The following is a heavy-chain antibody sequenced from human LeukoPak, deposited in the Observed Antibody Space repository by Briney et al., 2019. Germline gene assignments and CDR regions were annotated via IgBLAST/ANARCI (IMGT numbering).Heavy chain of an antibody. CDR1: GYSLTELS. J-gene: IGHJ6*02. CDR2: FDPEDGET. CDR3: ATVSVRYSYGYRYYYGMDV. V-gene: IGHV1-24*01. Sequence: ASVKVSCKVSGYSLTELSMPWVRQAPGKGLEWMGGFDPEDGETIYAQKFQGRVTMTDDTSTDTAYMDLNSLRSEDTAVYYCATVSVRYSYGYRYYYGMDVWGQGTTVTVSS. D-gene: IGHD5-18*01.